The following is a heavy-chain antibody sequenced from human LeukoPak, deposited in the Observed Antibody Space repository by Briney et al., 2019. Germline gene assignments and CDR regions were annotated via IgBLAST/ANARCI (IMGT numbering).Heavy chain of an antibody. J-gene: IGHJ4*02. D-gene: IGHD1-7*01. V-gene: IGHV4-39*01. CDR2: ISHSGTS. CDR1: GGSITLTDYY. CDR3: ATRENYLQRTPGDY. Sequence: SETLSLTCTVSGGSITLTDYYWGWIRRPPGKGLEWIGTISHSGTSYYNPSLQSRVSISVDKSKNQFSLNVKSVTAADTAVYYCATRENYLQRTPGDYWGPITLVTFSS.